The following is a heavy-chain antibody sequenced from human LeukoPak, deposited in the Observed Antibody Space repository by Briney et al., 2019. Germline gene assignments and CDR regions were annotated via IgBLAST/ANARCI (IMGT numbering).Heavy chain of an antibody. CDR2: IYTSGST. J-gene: IGHJ5*02. Sequence: SETLSLTCTVSGGSISSGSYYWSWIRQPAGKGLEWIGRIYTSGSTNYNPSLKSRVTISVDTSKNQFSLKLSSVTAADTAVYYCARGVAGRGNWFDPWGQGTLVTVSS. CDR1: GGSISSGSYY. V-gene: IGHV4-61*02. CDR3: ARGVAGRGNWFDP. D-gene: IGHD3-3*01.